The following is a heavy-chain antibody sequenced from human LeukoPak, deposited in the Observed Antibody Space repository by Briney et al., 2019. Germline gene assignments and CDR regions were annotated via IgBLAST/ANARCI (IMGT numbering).Heavy chain of an antibody. CDR3: ARGPGPADDGGGYCFDY. J-gene: IGHJ4*02. CDR2: INPSGGST. V-gene: IGHV1-46*01. CDR1: GYTFTSYY. D-gene: IGHD3-22*01. Sequence: ASVKVSCKASGYTFTSYYRYWVRQAPGQGLEWMGVINPSGGSTTSAQKFPGRVTMTRDTSTSTVYMELRSLRSEDTAVYYCARGPGPADDGGGYCFDYWGQGTLVTVSS.